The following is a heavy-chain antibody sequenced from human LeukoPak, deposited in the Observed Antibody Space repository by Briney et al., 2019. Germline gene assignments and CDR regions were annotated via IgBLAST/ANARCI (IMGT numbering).Heavy chain of an antibody. CDR2: ISGSGGST. J-gene: IGHJ4*02. CDR1: GFTFSSYA. V-gene: IGHV3-23*01. Sequence: GGSLRLSCAASGFTFSSYAMSWVRQAPGKGLEWVSAISGSGGSTYYADSVKGRFAISRDNSKNTLYLQMNSLRAEDTAVYYCAKHPASDSSYLDYWGQGTLVTVSS. CDR3: AKHPASDSSYLDY. D-gene: IGHD6-6*01.